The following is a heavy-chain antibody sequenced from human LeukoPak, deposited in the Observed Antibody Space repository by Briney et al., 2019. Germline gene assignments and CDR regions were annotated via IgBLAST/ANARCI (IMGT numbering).Heavy chain of an antibody. CDR2: ISSSSSYI. CDR1: GFTFSSYS. J-gene: IGHJ4*02. Sequence: PGGSPRLSCAASGFTFSSYSMNWVRQAPGKGLEWVSSISSSSSYIYYADSVKGRFTISRDNAKNSLYLQMNSLRAEDTAVYYCARKTVGDFDYWGQGTLVTVSS. V-gene: IGHV3-21*01. CDR3: ARKTVGDFDY. D-gene: IGHD1-26*01.